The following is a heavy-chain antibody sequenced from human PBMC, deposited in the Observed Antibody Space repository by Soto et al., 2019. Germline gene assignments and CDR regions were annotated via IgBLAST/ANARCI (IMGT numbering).Heavy chain of an antibody. V-gene: IGHV4-34*01. CDR1: GGSLSGYY. CDR2: INHSGST. CDR3: ARGGTIFGVVTNNYYYYYGMDV. Sequence: PSETLSLTCAVYGGSLSGYYWSWIRQPPGKGLEWIGEINHSGSTNYNPSLKSRVTISVDTSKNQFSLKLSSVTAADTAVYYCARGGTIFGVVTNNYYYYYGMDVWGQGTAVTVSS. D-gene: IGHD3-3*01. J-gene: IGHJ6*02.